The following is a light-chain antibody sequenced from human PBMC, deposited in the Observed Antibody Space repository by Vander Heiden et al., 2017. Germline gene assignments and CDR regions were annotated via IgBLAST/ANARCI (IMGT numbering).Light chain of an antibody. J-gene: IGKJ5*01. CDR2: AAS. V-gene: IGKV1-39*01. Sequence: DIQMTQSPSSLSASVGDRVTITCRASQSISSYLNWYQQKPGKAPKLLIYAASSLQSAVPSRFSGSGSGTDFTLTISRLQPEDFTTYYCRESDSTPITFGQGTQLEIK. CDR3: RESDSTPIT. CDR1: QSISSY.